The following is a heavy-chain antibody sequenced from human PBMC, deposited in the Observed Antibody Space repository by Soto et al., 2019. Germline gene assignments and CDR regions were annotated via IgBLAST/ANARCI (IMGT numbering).Heavy chain of an antibody. CDR2: IYYSGST. V-gene: IGHV4-59*08. J-gene: IGHJ4*02. CDR1: GGSISSYY. D-gene: IGHD3-10*01. Sequence: SETLSLTCTVSGGSISSYYWSWIRQPPGKGLEWIGYIYYSGSTNYNPSLKSRVTISVDTSKNQFSLKLNSMTAADTAVYYCARHNYGSGRPDYFDYWGQGTLVTVSS. CDR3: ARHNYGSGRPDYFDY.